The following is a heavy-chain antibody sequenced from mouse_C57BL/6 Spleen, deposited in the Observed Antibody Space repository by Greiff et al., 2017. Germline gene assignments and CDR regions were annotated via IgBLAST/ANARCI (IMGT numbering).Heavy chain of an antibody. Sequence: VQLKESGGGLVQPKGSLKLSCAASGFSFNTYAMNWVRQAPGKGLEWVARIRSKSNNHATYYADSVKARFTISRDDSESMLYLKMNNLKAYDTAMYDCVNRGCAYWGQGTLVTVSA. CDR1: GFSFNTYA. CDR3: VNRGCAY. CDR2: IRSKSNNHAT. J-gene: IGHJ3*01. V-gene: IGHV10-1*01.